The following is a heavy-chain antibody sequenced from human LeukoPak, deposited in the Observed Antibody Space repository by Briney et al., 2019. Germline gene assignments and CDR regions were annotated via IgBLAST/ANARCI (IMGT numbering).Heavy chain of an antibody. J-gene: IGHJ4*02. D-gene: IGHD3-10*01. CDR3: AKDRGSMVRGVWRHFDY. Sequence: GGSLRLSCAASGFTFSSYGMHWVRQAPGKGLEWVAFIRYDGSNKYYADSVKGRFTISRDNSKNTLYLQMNSLRAEDTAVYYCAKDRGSMVRGVWRHFDYWGQGTLVTVSS. V-gene: IGHV3-30*02. CDR1: GFTFSSYG. CDR2: IRYDGSNK.